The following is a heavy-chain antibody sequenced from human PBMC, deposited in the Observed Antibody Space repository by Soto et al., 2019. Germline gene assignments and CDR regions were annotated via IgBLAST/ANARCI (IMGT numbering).Heavy chain of an antibody. V-gene: IGHV4-34*01. J-gene: IGHJ5*02. CDR3: ARVIFFGVVIILDP. CDR1: GGSFSGYY. D-gene: IGHD3-3*01. Sequence: SETLSLTCAVYGGSFSGYYWSWIRQPPGKGLEWIGEINHSGSTNYNPSLKSRVTISVDTSKNQFSLKLSSVTAADTAVYYCARVIFFGVVIILDPWGQGTLVTVSS. CDR2: INHSGST.